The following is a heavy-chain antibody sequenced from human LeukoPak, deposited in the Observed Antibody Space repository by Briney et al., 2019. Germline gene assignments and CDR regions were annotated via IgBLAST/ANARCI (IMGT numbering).Heavy chain of an antibody. D-gene: IGHD2-2*01. CDR3: ARAPLTAYPKGYYYYMDV. J-gene: IGHJ6*03. Sequence: PSETLSLTCTVSGYSISSGYYWGWIRQPPGKGLEWIGSIYHSGSTNYNPSLKSRVTISVDTSKNQFSLKLSSVTAADTAVYYCARAPLTAYPKGYYYYMDVWGKGTTVTISS. V-gene: IGHV4-38-2*02. CDR2: IYHSGST. CDR1: GYSISSGYY.